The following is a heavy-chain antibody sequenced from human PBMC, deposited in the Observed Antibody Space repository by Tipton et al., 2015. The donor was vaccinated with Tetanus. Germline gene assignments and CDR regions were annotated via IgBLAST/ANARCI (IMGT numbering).Heavy chain of an antibody. CDR3: ARDVWRYYDSSGYQDHDAFDI. V-gene: IGHV4-4*07. D-gene: IGHD3-22*01. Sequence: LRLSCTVSGGPISTYYWSWIRQPAGKGLEWIGRIYTSGSTNYNPPLKRRVTMSVDTSNNQFSLKLSSVTAADTAVYYCARDVWRYYDSSGYQDHDAFDIWGQGTMVTVSS. CDR2: IYTSGST. CDR1: GGPISTYY. J-gene: IGHJ3*02.